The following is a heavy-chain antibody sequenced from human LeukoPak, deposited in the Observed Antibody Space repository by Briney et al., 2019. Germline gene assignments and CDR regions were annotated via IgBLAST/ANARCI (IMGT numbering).Heavy chain of an antibody. Sequence: TSVKLSCKAAGSTLNDSYIPRVRPSPGHWLGWWGAFNPTSDDPNSARKFQGRVTLARDTSINTVYMELSRLRSDDTAAYYCARRGTVLVSGTGYFYIDVWGKGTTVSVSS. CDR3: ARRGTVLVSGTGYFYIDV. J-gene: IGHJ6*03. V-gene: IGHV1-2*02. CDR2: FNPTSDDP. D-gene: IGHD4/OR15-4a*01. CDR1: GSTLNDSY.